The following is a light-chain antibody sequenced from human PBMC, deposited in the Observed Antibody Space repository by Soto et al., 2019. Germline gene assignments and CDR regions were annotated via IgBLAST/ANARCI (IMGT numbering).Light chain of an antibody. CDR1: QSVSSSS. J-gene: IGKJ2*01. Sequence: EIVLTQSPGTLSLSPGERATLSCRASQSVSSSSVAWYQQKPGQAPRLLVYGASSRATGIPDRFSGSGSGTDFTLTISRLEPEDFAVYYCQQYGGSPLVTFGQGTKLEIK. CDR3: QQYGGSPLVT. CDR2: GAS. V-gene: IGKV3-20*01.